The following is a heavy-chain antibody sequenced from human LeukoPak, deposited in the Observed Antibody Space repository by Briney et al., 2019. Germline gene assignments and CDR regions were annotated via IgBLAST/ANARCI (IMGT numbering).Heavy chain of an antibody. CDR1: GGSISSGSYY. CDR2: IYTSGST. Sequence: SQTLSLTCTVSGGSISSGSYYWSWIRQPAGKGLEWIGRIYTSGSTNYNPSLKSRVTISVDTSKNQFSLKLSSVTAADTAVYYRARAYGSGHIDYWGQGTLVTVSS. V-gene: IGHV4-61*02. D-gene: IGHD3-10*01. J-gene: IGHJ4*02. CDR3: ARAYGSGHIDY.